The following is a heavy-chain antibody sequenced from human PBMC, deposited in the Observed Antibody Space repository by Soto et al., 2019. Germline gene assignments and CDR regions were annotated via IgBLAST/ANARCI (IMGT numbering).Heavy chain of an antibody. CDR1: GGFVSSGSYY. CDR3: ARVKRGIATTIVDAFDI. CDR2: MSHSGGT. V-gene: IGHV4-34*01. J-gene: IGHJ3*02. Sequence: QVQLQQWGAGLLKPSETLSLTCAVYGGFVSSGSYYWSWVRQPPGKGLEWIGEMSHSGGTNFNPSLRIRVTISVDTAKNQFFLKRSSVTAADTALYYCARVKRGIATTIVDAFDIWGPGIMVTVSS. D-gene: IGHD1-1*01.